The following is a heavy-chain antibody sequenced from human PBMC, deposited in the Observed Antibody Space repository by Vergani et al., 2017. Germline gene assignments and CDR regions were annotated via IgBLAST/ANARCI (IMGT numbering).Heavy chain of an antibody. CDR3: AGGGDGCNIGSIGCMDV. D-gene: IGHD5-24*01. V-gene: IGHV1-69*01. Sequence: QVQLVQSGAEVKKPGSSVKVSCKASGGTFSSYAISWVRQAPGQGLEWMGGIIPIFGTANYAQKFQGRVTITADESTSTAYMELSSLRSEDTAVYYCAGGGDGCNIGSIGCMDVGGKGTTVTVSS. J-gene: IGHJ6*03. CDR2: IIPIFGTA. CDR1: GGTFSSYA.